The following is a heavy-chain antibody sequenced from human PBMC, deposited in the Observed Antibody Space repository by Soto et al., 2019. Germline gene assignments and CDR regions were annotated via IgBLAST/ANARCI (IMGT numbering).Heavy chain of an antibody. J-gene: IGHJ6*02. CDR1: GYSFTSYW. D-gene: IGHD6-19*01. CDR2: IDPSDSYT. CDR3: ARHGKAVAGTRFPYYYYYYYGMDV. V-gene: IGHV5-10-1*01. Sequence: GESLKISCKGSGYSFTSYWISWVRQMPGKGLEWMGRIDPSDSYTNYSPSFQGHVTISADKSISTAYLQWSSLKASDTAMYYCARHGKAVAGTRFPYYYYYYYGMDVWGQGTTVTVSS.